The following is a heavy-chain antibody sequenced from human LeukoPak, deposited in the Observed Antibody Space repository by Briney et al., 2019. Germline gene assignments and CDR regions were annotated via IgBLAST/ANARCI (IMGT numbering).Heavy chain of an antibody. CDR3: ARLYSGSSSWIYYYYYYMDV. V-gene: IGHV4-34*01. J-gene: IGHJ6*03. D-gene: IGHD6-13*01. CDR2: INHSGST. CDR1: GGSFSGYY. Sequence: SETLSLTCAVYGGSFSGYYWSWIRQPPGKGLEWIGEINHSGSTNYNPSLKSRVTISVDTSKNQFSLKLSSVTAADTAVYYCARLYSGSSSWIYYYYYYMDVWGKGTTVTVSS.